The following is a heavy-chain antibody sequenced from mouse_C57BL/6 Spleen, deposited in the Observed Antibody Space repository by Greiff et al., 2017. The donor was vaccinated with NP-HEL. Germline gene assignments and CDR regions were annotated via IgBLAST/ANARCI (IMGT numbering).Heavy chain of an antibody. CDR1: GYTFTSYW. D-gene: IGHD1-1*01. CDR3: ARDPFYYYGSSYFDY. J-gene: IGHJ2*01. Sequence: VQLQQPGAELVKPGASVKLSCKASGYTFTSYWMHWVKQRPGRGLEWIRRIDPNSGGTKYNEKFKSKATLTVDKPSSTAYMQLSSLTSEDSAVYYCARDPFYYYGSSYFDYWGQGTTLTVSS. V-gene: IGHV1-72*01. CDR2: IDPNSGGT.